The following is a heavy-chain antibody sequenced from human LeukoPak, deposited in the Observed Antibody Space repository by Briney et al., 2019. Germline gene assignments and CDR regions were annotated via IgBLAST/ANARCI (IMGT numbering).Heavy chain of an antibody. V-gene: IGHV1-24*01. CDR2: FDPEDGET. CDR3: ATTWTHYYDSSGYYRFDI. CDR1: GYTLTELS. D-gene: IGHD3-22*01. Sequence: ASVKVSCKVSGYTLTELSMHWVRQAPGKGLEWMGGFDPEDGETIYAQKFQGRVTMTEDTSTDTAYMELSSLRSEDTAVYYCATTWTHYYDSSGYYRFDIWGQGTMVTVSS. J-gene: IGHJ3*02.